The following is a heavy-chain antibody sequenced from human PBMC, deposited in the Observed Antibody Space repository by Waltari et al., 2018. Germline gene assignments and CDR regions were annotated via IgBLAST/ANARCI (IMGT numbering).Heavy chain of an antibody. CDR3: ARLGSGWGNWYFDL. J-gene: IGHJ2*01. CDR2: VDPEDGET. Sequence: EVQLVQSGAEVKKPGATVKISCKASGYTFTDYYMPWVTQAPGKGLEWMGRVDPEDGETIYAEKFQGRVTITADTSTDTAYMELSSLRSEDTAVYYCARLGSGWGNWYFDLWGRGTLVTVSS. D-gene: IGHD6-19*01. CDR1: GYTFTDYY. V-gene: IGHV1-69-2*01.